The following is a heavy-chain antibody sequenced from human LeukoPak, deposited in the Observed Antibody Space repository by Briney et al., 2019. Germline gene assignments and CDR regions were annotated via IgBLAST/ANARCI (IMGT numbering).Heavy chain of an antibody. Sequence: GGSLRLSCVASGFTVKTNSMSWVRQAPGKGLEWVSVIYTGGSTYYADSVNGRFTISRDNSKNTLYLQMTSLTAEDTAVYYCASAREYCISSKCYDYFQHWGQGTLVSVSS. J-gene: IGHJ1*01. CDR2: IYTGGST. CDR3: ASAREYCISSKCYDYFQH. CDR1: GFTVKTNS. D-gene: IGHD2-2*01. V-gene: IGHV3-53*01.